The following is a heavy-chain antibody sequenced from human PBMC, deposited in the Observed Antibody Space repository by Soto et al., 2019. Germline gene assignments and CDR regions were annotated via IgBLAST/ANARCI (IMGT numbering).Heavy chain of an antibody. V-gene: IGHV1-69*13. CDR1: GGTFSSYA. D-gene: IGHD6-19*01. J-gene: IGHJ5*02. CDR2: IIPIFGTA. Sequence: SVKVSCKASGGTFSSYAISWVRQAPGQGLEWMGGIIPIFGTANYAQKFQGRVTITADESTSTAYMELSSLRSEDTAVYYCARDPNYSSGWPNWFDPWGQGTLVTVSS. CDR3: ARDPNYSSGWPNWFDP.